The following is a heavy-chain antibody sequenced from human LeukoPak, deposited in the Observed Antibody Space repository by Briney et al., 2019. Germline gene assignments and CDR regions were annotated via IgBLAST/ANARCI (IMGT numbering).Heavy chain of an antibody. J-gene: IGHJ4*02. D-gene: IGHD3-22*01. CDR2: ISGSGDTT. V-gene: IGHV3-23*01. Sequence: PGGSLRLSCAASGFTFSSYAMNWVRQAPGKGLEWVSFISGSGDTTYYADSVKGRFTISRDSSKNTLYLQMNSLRAEDTAVYYCAKVVASYDSSGYNDYWGQGTLVTVSS. CDR3: AKVVASYDSSGYNDY. CDR1: GFTFSSYA.